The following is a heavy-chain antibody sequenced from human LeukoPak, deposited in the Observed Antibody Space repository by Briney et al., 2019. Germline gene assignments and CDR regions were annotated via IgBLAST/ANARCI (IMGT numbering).Heavy chain of an antibody. CDR1: GYTFTSYG. Sequence: GASVKVSCKASGYTFTSYGISWVRQAPGQGLEWMGGIIPIFGTANYTQKFQGRVTITADESTSTAYMELSSLRSEDTAVYYCARGDYSNSRSVYYYGMDVWGQGTTVTVSS. CDR3: ARGDYSNSRSVYYYGMDV. V-gene: IGHV1-69*13. CDR2: IIPIFGTA. J-gene: IGHJ6*02. D-gene: IGHD4-11*01.